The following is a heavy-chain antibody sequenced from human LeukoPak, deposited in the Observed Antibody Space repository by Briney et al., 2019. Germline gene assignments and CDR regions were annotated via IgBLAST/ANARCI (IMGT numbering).Heavy chain of an antibody. CDR2: ISGSGGST. J-gene: IGHJ4*02. D-gene: IGHD3-3*01. V-gene: IGHV3-23*01. CDR3: AKGSVYDFWSGYSRHLNY. CDR1: GFTFSSYW. Sequence: GGSLRLSCAASGFTFSSYWMNWVRQAPGKGLEWVSAISGSGGSTYYADSVKGRFTISRDNSKNTLYLQMNSLRAEDTAVYYCAKGSVYDFWSGYSRHLNYWGQGTLVTVSS.